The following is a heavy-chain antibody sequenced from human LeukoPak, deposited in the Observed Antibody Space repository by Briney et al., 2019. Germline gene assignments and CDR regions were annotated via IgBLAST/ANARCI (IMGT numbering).Heavy chain of an antibody. Sequence: RAGGSLRLSCAASGFTFSNAWMTWVRQAPGKGLEWVGRIKSTTDGGTTAYAAPVKGRFTISRDDSKNTLYLQMNGLNTEDTGVYYCSHIRVATSDWFDPWGQGTLVTVSS. CDR3: SHIRVATSDWFDP. D-gene: IGHD5-12*01. J-gene: IGHJ5*02. CDR2: IKSTTDGGTT. V-gene: IGHV3-15*01. CDR1: GFTFSNAW.